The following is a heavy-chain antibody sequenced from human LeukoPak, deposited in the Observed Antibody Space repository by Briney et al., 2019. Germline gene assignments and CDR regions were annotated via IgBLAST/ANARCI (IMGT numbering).Heavy chain of an antibody. CDR2: IHPNSGGT. CDR1: GYTFTAYY. V-gene: IGHV1-2*02. J-gene: IGHJ4*02. D-gene: IGHD6-13*01. Sequence: VASVKVSCKASGYTFTAYYLHWVRQAPGQGLEWMGWIHPNSGGTNYAQNFQGRVSMTTDTSISTVYMELSRLRSDDTAVYYCARGHGYSSSWGDYWGQGTLVTVSS. CDR3: ARGHGYSSSWGDY.